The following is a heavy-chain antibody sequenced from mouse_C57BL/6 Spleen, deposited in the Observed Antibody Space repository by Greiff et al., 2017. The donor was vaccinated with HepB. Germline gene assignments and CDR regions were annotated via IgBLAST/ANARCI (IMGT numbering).Heavy chain of an antibody. CDR1: GFTFSSYA. J-gene: IGHJ3*01. D-gene: IGHD4-1*01. CDR2: ISDGGSYT. V-gene: IGHV5-4*01. CDR3: AREGGGTKFAY. Sequence: EVHLVESGGGLVKPGGSLKLSCAASGFTFSSYAMSWVRQTPEKRLEWVATISDGGSYTYYPDNVKGRFTISRDNAKNNLYLQMSHLKSEDTAMYYCAREGGGTKFAYWGQGTLVTVSA.